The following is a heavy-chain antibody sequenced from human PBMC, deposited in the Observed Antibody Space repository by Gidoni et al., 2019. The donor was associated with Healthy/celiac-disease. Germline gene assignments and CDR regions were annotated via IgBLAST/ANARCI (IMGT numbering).Heavy chain of an antibody. D-gene: IGHD3-22*01. J-gene: IGHJ5*02. CDR3: ARESKYYYDSSGDMTYNWFDP. V-gene: IGHV3-33*01. CDR2: IWFDGSNK. CDR1: GFSFSSYG. Sequence: QVQLVESGGGVVQTGRSLRLSCAASGFSFSSYGMHWGRQAPGKGLEWVAVIWFDGSNKYYADSVKGRFTISRDNSKNTLYLQMNSLRAEDTAVYYCARESKYYYDSSGDMTYNWFDPWGQGTLVTVSS.